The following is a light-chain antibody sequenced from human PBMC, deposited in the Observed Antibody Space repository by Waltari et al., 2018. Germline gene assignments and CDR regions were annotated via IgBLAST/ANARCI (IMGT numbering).Light chain of an antibody. Sequence: DIQMTQSPSSVSASVGDSVTITCRASQDIHYWLAWYQQKPGRAPKLLIYGGSFLQSGVPPRFSARGSGTDFSLTISSLQPEDFALYYCQQTHAFPLTFGGGTKVEIK. J-gene: IGKJ4*01. CDR1: QDIHYW. V-gene: IGKV1D-12*01. CDR3: QQTHAFPLT. CDR2: GGS.